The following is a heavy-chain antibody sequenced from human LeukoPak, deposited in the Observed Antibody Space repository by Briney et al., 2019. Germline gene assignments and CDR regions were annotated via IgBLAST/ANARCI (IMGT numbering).Heavy chain of an antibody. CDR3: ARGQTGQYN. Sequence: GGSLRLSCAASGFTFSSYSMNWVRQAPGKGLEWVSSISSSSSYIYYADPVKGRFTISRDNAKNTLYLQMNSLRAEDTAVYYCARGQTGQYNWGQGTLVTVSS. V-gene: IGHV3-21*01. CDR2: ISSSSSYI. CDR1: GFTFSSYS. D-gene: IGHD3-9*01. J-gene: IGHJ4*02.